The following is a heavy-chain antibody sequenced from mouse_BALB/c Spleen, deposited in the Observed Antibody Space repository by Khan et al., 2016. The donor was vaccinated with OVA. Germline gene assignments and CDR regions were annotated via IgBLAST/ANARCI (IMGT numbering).Heavy chain of an antibody. CDR3: ARRGDVYSWFTY. V-gene: IGHV5-12*02. Sequence: EVELMESGGVLVQPGGSLKLSCATSGFTFSDYYMCWVRQTPEKRLEWVAYITSDGGSTYYPDTVKGRFTISRDNAKNTLYLQMSRLKSEDTAIYYCARRGDVYSWFTYWGQGTLVTVSA. CDR1: GFTFSDYY. D-gene: IGHD1-1*01. CDR2: ITSDGGST. J-gene: IGHJ3*01.